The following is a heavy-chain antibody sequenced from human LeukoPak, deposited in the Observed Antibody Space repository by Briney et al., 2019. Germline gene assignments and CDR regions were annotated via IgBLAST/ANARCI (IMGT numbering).Heavy chain of an antibody. D-gene: IGHD6-19*01. CDR1: GGSINSYY. J-gene: IGHJ5*01. CDR2: IYYSGST. Sequence: SETLSLTCIVSGGSINSYYWSWIRQPPGKGLEWIGYIYYSGSTNYNPSFKSRVTISVDTSKNQFSLKLSSVTAADTAVYYCAGDGRIAVAGAPNWFDSWGQGTLVTVSS. V-gene: IGHV4-59*01. CDR3: AGDGRIAVAGAPNWFDS.